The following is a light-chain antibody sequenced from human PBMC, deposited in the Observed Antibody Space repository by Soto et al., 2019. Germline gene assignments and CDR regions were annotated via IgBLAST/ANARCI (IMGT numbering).Light chain of an antibody. CDR1: QSISPW. J-gene: IGKJ2*01. CDR3: QQSRTRPYT. CDR2: RAS. Sequence: DIQMTQSPSTLSAYVGERVTITCRASQSISPWLAWYQKKPGKAPILLIYRASNLQTGVPSRFSGSGSGSEFTLTINSLQSLYFSTYHCQQSRTRPYTFGRGTRLEIE. V-gene: IGKV1-5*03.